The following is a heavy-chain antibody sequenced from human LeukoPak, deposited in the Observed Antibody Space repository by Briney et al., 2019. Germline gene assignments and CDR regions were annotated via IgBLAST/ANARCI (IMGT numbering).Heavy chain of an antibody. CDR3: AKAKGLGSGYHPYYYYGMDV. D-gene: IGHD3-22*01. V-gene: IGHV3-21*04. J-gene: IGHJ6*02. CDR2: ISFSSTHI. Sequence: GGSLRLSCAASGFIFSNYGMSWVRQAPGKGLEWVSSISFSSTHIYYADSIQGRFTISRDNAENSLYLQMNSLRAEDTALYYCAKAKGLGSGYHPYYYYGMDVWGQGTTVTVSS. CDR1: GFIFSNYG.